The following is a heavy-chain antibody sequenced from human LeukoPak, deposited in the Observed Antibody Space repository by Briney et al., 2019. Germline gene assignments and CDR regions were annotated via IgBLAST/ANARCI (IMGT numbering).Heavy chain of an antibody. CDR1: GGTFSSYA. CDR3: ARDYDFWSGYYNYYYYGMDV. V-gene: IGHV1-69*04. J-gene: IGHJ6*02. CDR2: IIPILGIA. Sequence: GASVKVSCKASGGTFSSYAISWVRQAPGQGLEWMGRIIPILGIANYAQKFQGRVTITADKSTSTAYMELSSLRSEDTAVYYCARDYDFWSGYYNYYYYGMDVWGQGTTVTVSS. D-gene: IGHD3-3*01.